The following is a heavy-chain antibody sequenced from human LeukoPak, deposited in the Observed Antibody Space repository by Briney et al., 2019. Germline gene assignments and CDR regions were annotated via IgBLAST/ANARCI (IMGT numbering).Heavy chain of an antibody. Sequence: GGSLRLSCAASGFTFSSYSMNWVRQAPGKGLEWVSSISSSSSYIYYADSVKGRFTISRDNAKNSLYLQMNSLRAEDTAVYYCAKEGYYDFWSGYYSDYWGQGTLVTVSS. CDR2: ISSSSSYI. J-gene: IGHJ4*02. V-gene: IGHV3-21*01. CDR1: GFTFSSYS. D-gene: IGHD3-3*01. CDR3: AKEGYYDFWSGYYSDY.